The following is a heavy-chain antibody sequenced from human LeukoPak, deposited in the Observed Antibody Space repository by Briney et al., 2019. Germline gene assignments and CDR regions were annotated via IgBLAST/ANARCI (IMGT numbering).Heavy chain of an antibody. J-gene: IGHJ4*02. Sequence: PGGSLRLSCAASGFTFSSYAMSWVRQAPGKGLEWFSAISGSGGSTYYADSVKGRFTISRDNSKNTLYLQMNSLRAEDTAVYYCAKDLPNTYYYDSSGYYYGPTLNWGQGTLVTVSS. CDR3: AKDLPNTYYYDSSGYYYGPTLN. CDR2: ISGSGGST. CDR1: GFTFSSYA. D-gene: IGHD3-22*01. V-gene: IGHV3-23*01.